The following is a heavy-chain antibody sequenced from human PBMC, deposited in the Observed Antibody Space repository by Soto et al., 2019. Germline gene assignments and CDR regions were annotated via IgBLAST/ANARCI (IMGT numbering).Heavy chain of an antibody. CDR2: IYNSGTT. Sequence: QVQLQESGPGLVKPSETLSLTCTVSGGSISSYFWSWIRQPTGKGLEWIGYIYNSGTTNYNPSLKSRVTISADPPKILFALQVTSLAAADTAVYYCARLVNCGDDCPFDLWGRGTLVTVSS. D-gene: IGHD2-21*01. V-gene: IGHV4-59*08. J-gene: IGHJ2*01. CDR3: ARLVNCGDDCPFDL. CDR1: GGSISSYF.